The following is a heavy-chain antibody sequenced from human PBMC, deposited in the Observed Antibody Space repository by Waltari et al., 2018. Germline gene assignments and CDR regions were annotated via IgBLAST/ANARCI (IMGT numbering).Heavy chain of an antibody. J-gene: IGHJ5*02. V-gene: IGHV1-69*06. CDR1: GGTFSSYA. D-gene: IGHD3-9*01. CDR3: ARAPYDILTGSKRNWFDP. CDR2: IIPIFGTA. Sequence: EVKKPGSSVKVSCKASGGTFSSYAISWVRQAPGQGLEWMGRIIPIFGTANYAQKFQGRVTITADKSTSTAYMELSSLRSEDTAVYYCARAPYDILTGSKRNWFDPWGQGTLVTVSS.